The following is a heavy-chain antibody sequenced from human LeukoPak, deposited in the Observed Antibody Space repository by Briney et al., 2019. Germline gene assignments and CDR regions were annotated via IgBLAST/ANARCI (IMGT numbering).Heavy chain of an antibody. V-gene: IGHV1-46*01. Sequence: GASVKVSCKASGYTFTTHYIHWVRQAPGQGLEWMGIINPSDGGASYAQKFQGRLTMSRDTSTSTLYMELSSLRAEDTAVYYCARPRGYCSGGRCYATYFDYWGQGTLVTVSS. CDR2: INPSDGGA. J-gene: IGHJ4*02. CDR1: GYTFTTHY. CDR3: ARPRGYCSGGRCYATYFDY. D-gene: IGHD2-15*01.